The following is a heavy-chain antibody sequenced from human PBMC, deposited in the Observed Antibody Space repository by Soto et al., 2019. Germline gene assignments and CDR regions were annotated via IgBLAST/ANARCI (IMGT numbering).Heavy chain of an antibody. V-gene: IGHV4-34*01. Sequence: TLSLTCAFYGGSFSGYYWSWIRQPPGKGLEWIGEINHSGSTNYNPSLKSRVTISVDTSKNQFSLKLSSVTAADTAVYYCARSPTPSITIFGVVIPISPFFAYWGKGTLVTVSS. CDR1: GGSFSGYY. CDR3: ARSPTPSITIFGVVIPISPFFAY. J-gene: IGHJ4*02. CDR2: INHSGST. D-gene: IGHD3-3*01.